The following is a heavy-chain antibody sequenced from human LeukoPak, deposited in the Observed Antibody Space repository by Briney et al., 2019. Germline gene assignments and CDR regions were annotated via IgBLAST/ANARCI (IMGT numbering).Heavy chain of an antibody. CDR1: GGSISSYY. D-gene: IGHD4-17*01. CDR3: ARVGDYALKD. CDR2: IYYSGTT. J-gene: IGHJ4*02. V-gene: IGHV4-59*01. Sequence: PSETLSLTCTVSGGSISSYYWNWIRQPPGKGLEWIGYIYYSGTTSRNPSLKSRVTISVDTAKNQFSLKLSSVTAADTAVYYCARVGDYALKDWGQGTLVTVSS.